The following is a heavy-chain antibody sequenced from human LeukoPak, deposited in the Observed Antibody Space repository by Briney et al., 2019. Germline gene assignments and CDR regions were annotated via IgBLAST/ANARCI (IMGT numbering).Heavy chain of an antibody. D-gene: IGHD1-1*01. CDR1: GFTFSSYG. CDR2: IRGSGDST. V-gene: IGHV3-23*01. J-gene: IGHJ5*02. Sequence: GGSLRLSCAASGFTFSSYGMHWVRQAPGKGLEWVSAIRGSGDSTYYADSVKGRFTISRDNSENTLYLQMNSLRAEDTAVYYCAKMVTGFPNWFDPWGQGTLVTVSS. CDR3: AKMVTGFPNWFDP.